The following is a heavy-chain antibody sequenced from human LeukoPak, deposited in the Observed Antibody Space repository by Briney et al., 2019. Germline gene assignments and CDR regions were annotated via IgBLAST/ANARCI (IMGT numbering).Heavy chain of an antibody. J-gene: IGHJ4*02. D-gene: IGHD3-10*01. CDR3: ARRVSYDSGSHFDY. Sequence: GGSLRLSCAASGFTVSTYAMNWGRQAPEKGLEWVSTIIVSGGSTYYADSVKGRFTTSRDNSKNTLYLQMNSLRAKDTAVYYCARRVSYDSGSHFDYWGQGTLVTVSS. CDR2: IIVSGGST. CDR1: GFTVSTYA. V-gene: IGHV3-23*01.